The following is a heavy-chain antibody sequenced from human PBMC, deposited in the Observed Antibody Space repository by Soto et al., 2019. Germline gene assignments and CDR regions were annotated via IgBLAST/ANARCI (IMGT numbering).Heavy chain of an antibody. CDR1: GYSFTSYW. J-gene: IGHJ4*02. D-gene: IGHD6-13*01. CDR3: ARHLGIAAAEIDY. V-gene: IGHV5-51*01. CDR2: IYPGDSDT. Sequence: GESLKISCKGSGYSFTSYWIGWVRQMPGKGLEWMGIIYPGDSDTRYSPSFQGQVTISADKSISTAYLQWSSPKASDTAMFYCARHLGIAAAEIDYWGQGTLVTVSS.